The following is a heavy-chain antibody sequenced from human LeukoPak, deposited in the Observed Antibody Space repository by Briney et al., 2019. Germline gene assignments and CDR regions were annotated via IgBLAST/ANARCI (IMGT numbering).Heavy chain of an antibody. Sequence: GGSLRLSCAASGFTFSSYEMNWVRQAPGKGLEWVSYISSSGSTIYYADSVKGRFTISRDNAKNSLYLQMNSLRAEDTAVYYCARDREAVAGTLGWFDPWGQGTLVTVSS. J-gene: IGHJ5*02. CDR2: ISSSGSTI. V-gene: IGHV3-48*03. D-gene: IGHD6-19*01. CDR1: GFTFSSYE. CDR3: ARDREAVAGTLGWFDP.